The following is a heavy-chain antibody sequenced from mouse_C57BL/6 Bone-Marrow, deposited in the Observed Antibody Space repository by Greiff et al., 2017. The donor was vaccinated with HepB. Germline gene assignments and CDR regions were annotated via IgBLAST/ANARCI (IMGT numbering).Heavy chain of an antibody. Sequence: QVQLQQSGPELVKPGASVKISCKASGYTFTDYYINWVKQRPGQGLEWIGWIFPGSGSTYYNEKFKGKATLTVDKSSSTAYMLLSSLTSEDSAVYFCARSTYYYYYGTPYYYAMDYWGQGTSVTVSS. CDR2: IFPGSGST. V-gene: IGHV1-75*01. CDR3: ARSTYYYYYGTPYYYAMDY. CDR1: GYTFTDYY. J-gene: IGHJ4*01. D-gene: IGHD1-1*01.